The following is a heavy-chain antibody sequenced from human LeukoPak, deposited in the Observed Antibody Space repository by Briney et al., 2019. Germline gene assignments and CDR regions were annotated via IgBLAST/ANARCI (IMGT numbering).Heavy chain of an antibody. J-gene: IGHJ6*02. D-gene: IGHD3-10*01. CDR2: IKQDGSEK. CDR1: GFTFSSYW. Sequence: GGSLRLSCAASGFTFSSYWMSWVRQAPGKGLEWVANIKQDGSEKYYVDSVKGRFTISRDNAKNSLYLQMNSLRAEDTAVYYCARGSPTYYYGSGSYYPYYYGMDVWGQGTTVTVSS. CDR3: ARGSPTYYYGSGSYYPYYYGMDV. V-gene: IGHV3-7*01.